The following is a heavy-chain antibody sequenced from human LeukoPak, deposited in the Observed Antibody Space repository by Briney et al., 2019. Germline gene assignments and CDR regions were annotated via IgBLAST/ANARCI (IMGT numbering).Heavy chain of an antibody. J-gene: IGHJ4*02. D-gene: IGHD3-16*02. Sequence: PGGSLRLSCAASGFPVSSNYMSWVRQAPGKGLEWVSVIYRDDTTYYADSGKGRFTIFRDNSKNTLYLQMNSLRDDDTAVYYCARAPYGVGYTAERDYWGQGTLVTVSP. V-gene: IGHV3-53*01. CDR1: GFPVSSNY. CDR2: IYRDDTT. CDR3: ARAPYGVGYTAERDY.